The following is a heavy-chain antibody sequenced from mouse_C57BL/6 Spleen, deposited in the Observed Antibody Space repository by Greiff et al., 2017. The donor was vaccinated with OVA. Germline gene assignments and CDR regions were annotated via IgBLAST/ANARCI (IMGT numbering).Heavy chain of an antibody. CDR3: ARRLLPLYAMDY. CDR1: GYTFTSYW. CDR2: IDPSDSYT. Sequence: QVQLQQPGAELVMPGASVKLSCKASGYTFTSYWMHWVKQRPGQGLEWIGEIDPSDSYTNYNQKFQGKSTLTVDKSSSTAYMQLSSLTSEDSAVYYCARRLLPLYAMDYWGQGTSVTVSS. V-gene: IGHV1-69*01. D-gene: IGHD2-3*01. J-gene: IGHJ4*01.